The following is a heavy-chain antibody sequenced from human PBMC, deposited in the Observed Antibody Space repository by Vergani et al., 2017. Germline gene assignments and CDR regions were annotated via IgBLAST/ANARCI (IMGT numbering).Heavy chain of an antibody. CDR1: GGSFSGYY. CDR3: ARGGRMVRGVINWFDP. CDR2: INHSGSP. Sequence: QVQLQQWGAGLLKPSETLSLTCAVYGGSFSGYYWSWIRQPPGKGLEWIGEINHSGSPNYNPSLKSRVTISVDTSKNQFSLKLSSVTAADTAVYYCARGGRMVRGVINWFDPWGQGTLVTVSS. V-gene: IGHV4-34*01. J-gene: IGHJ5*02. D-gene: IGHD3-10*01.